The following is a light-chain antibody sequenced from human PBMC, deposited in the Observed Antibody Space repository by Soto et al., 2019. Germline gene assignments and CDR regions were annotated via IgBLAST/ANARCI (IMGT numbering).Light chain of an antibody. Sequence: EIVLTQSPGTLSLSPGERATLSCRASQSVSSSYLVWHQQKPGQAPRLLIYGASTRATGIPARFSGSGSGTEFTLTISSLQSEDFAVYYCQQYNKWFSITFGQGTRLEIK. CDR1: QSVSSSY. J-gene: IGKJ5*01. V-gene: IGKV3-15*01. CDR2: GAS. CDR3: QQYNKWFSIT.